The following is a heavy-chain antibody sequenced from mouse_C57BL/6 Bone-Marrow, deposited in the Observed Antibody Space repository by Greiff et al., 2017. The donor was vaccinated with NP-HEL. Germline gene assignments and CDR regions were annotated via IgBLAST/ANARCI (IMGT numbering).Heavy chain of an antibody. CDR3: ARYDYYGSSYVRYFDV. D-gene: IGHD1-1*01. V-gene: IGHV1-82*01. J-gene: IGHJ1*03. CDR1: GYAFSSSW. CDR2: IYPGDGDT. Sequence: VKLQQSGPELVKPGASVKISCKASGYAFSSSWMNWVKQRPGKGLEWIGRIYPGDGDTNYNGKFKGKATLTADKSSSTAYMQLSSLTSEDSAVYFCARYDYYGSSYVRYFDVWGTGTTVTVSS.